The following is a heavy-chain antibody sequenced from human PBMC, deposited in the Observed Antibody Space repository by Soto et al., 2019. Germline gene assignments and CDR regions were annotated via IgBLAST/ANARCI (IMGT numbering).Heavy chain of an antibody. CDR2: ISRSGSDI. CDR1: GFTFSDYS. CDR3: ATVGYCSSTSCQTRYYYYGMDV. D-gene: IGHD2-2*03. Sequence: GGSLRLSCAASGFTFSDYSMNWVRQAPGKGLEWVSYISRSGSDIYYADSVKGRFTISRDNAKNSLFLQMNSLRAEDTAVYYWATVGYCSSTSCQTRYYYYGMDVWGQGTTVTVSS. J-gene: IGHJ6*02. V-gene: IGHV3-11*01.